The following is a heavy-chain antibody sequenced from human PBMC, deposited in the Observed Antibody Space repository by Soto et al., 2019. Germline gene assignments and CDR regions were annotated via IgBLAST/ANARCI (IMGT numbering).Heavy chain of an antibody. J-gene: IGHJ4*02. CDR3: ARGNCSGGSCYPPDFCEY. D-gene: IGHD2-15*01. CDR2: IWYDGSNK. V-gene: IGHV3-33*01. Sequence: GGSLRLSCAASGFTFSSYGMHWVRQAPGKGLEWVAVIWYDGSNKYYADSVKGRFTISRDNSKNTLYLQMSSLRAEDTAVYYCARGNCSGGSCYPPDFCEYWGQGNLVIVSS. CDR1: GFTFSSYG.